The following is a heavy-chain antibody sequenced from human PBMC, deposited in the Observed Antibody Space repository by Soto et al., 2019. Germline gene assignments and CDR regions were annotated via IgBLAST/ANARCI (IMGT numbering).Heavy chain of an antibody. J-gene: IGHJ4*02. D-gene: IGHD2-15*01. V-gene: IGHV1-18*01. CDR2: ISAYNGNT. Sequence: QVQLVQSGTEVKKPGASVKVSCKASGYTFTSYGISWVRQAPGQGLEWMGWISAYNGNTYYAQTLQGRVTMTTDTSTTPAYMALRSLRSADTAVYYCARYGATPAFDYWGQGTLVTVSS. CDR3: ARYGATPAFDY. CDR1: GYTFTSYG.